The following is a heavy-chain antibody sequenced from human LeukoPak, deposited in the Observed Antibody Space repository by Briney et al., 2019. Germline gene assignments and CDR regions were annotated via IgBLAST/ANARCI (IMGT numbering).Heavy chain of an antibody. J-gene: IGHJ4*02. CDR2: XXXXGSNK. CDR3: ARGRLTYYYDSSGSTPGY. Sequence: GRSLRLSCAASGXXXXSYXXHXXRQAXXXXXXXGXXXXXXGSNKYYADSVKGRFTISRDNSKNTLYLQMNGLRAEDTAVYYCARGRLTYYYDSSGSTPGYWGQGTLVTVSS. V-gene: IGHV3-30-3*01. CDR1: GXXXXSYX. D-gene: IGHD3-22*01.